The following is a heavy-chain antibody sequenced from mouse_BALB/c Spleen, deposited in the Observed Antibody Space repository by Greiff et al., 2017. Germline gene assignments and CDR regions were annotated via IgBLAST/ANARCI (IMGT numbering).Heavy chain of an antibody. V-gene: IGHV5-12-2*01. Sequence: EVKVEESGGGLVQPGGSLKLSCAASGFTFSSYTMSWVRQTPEKRLEWVAYISNGGGSTYYPDTVKGRFTISRDNAKNTLYLQMSSLKSEDTAMYYCARQTDYFDYWGQGTTLTVSS. CDR3: ARQTDYFDY. CDR2: ISNGGGST. D-gene: IGHD4-1*01. CDR1: GFTFSSYT. J-gene: IGHJ2*01.